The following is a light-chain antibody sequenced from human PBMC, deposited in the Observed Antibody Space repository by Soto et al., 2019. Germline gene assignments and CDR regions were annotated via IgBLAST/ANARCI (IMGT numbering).Light chain of an antibody. CDR1: QSISSR. CDR3: QQYNSYET. CDR2: DAA. V-gene: IGKV1-5*01. Sequence: DIQMTQSPSTLSASVGDRVTITCRASQSISSRLAWYQQKPGKAPKLLIYDAASLESGVPSRFSGSGSGTDFTLTISSLQPDDFASYYCQQYNSYETFGQGTKVEIK. J-gene: IGKJ1*01.